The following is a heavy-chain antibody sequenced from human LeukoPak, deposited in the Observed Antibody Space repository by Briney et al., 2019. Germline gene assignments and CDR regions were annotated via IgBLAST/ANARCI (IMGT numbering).Heavy chain of an antibody. CDR1: GFTFSSYN. V-gene: IGHV3-21*01. Sequence: GGSLRLSCAASGFTFSSYNMNWVRQAPGKGLEWVSSITSSGSYIYYADSVKGRFTISRDNAKNSLYLQMNSLRAEDTAVYYCARDRDLGVVTPWCDYWGQGILVTVSS. D-gene: IGHD3-3*01. CDR2: ITSSGSYI. CDR3: ARDRDLGVVTPWCDY. J-gene: IGHJ4*02.